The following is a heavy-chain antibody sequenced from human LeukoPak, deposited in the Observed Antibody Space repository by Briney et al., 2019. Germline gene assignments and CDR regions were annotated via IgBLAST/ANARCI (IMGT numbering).Heavy chain of an antibody. D-gene: IGHD2-15*01. J-gene: IGHJ3*01. Sequence: SETLSLTCTVSGASINKDYWAWIWQPPGRGLEWIGYVIDSDFNEANGDITNYNPSLETRDTTSRDTPKNQFSLKLSSMTAAGTAIYYCVRASADSGGAFDVWGHGTVVTVSS. CDR2: VIDSDFNEANGDIT. CDR3: VRASADSGGAFDV. V-gene: IGHV4-59*01. CDR1: GASINKDY.